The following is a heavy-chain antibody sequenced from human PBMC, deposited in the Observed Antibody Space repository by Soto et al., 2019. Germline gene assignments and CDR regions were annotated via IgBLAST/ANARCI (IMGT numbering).Heavy chain of an antibody. D-gene: IGHD2-15*01. J-gene: IGHJ4*02. CDR2: INHSGST. V-gene: IGHV4-34*01. CDR1: GGSFSGYY. Sequence: QVQLQQWGAGLLKPSETLSLTRALYGGSFSGYYWSWIRQPPGKGLEWIGEINHSGSTNYNPSLKSRVTMSVDTFKHQFSLKLTSLTAADTAVYYCARNGGRVVEVAGAYFDYWGQGTLVTVSS. CDR3: ARNGGRVVEVAGAYFDY.